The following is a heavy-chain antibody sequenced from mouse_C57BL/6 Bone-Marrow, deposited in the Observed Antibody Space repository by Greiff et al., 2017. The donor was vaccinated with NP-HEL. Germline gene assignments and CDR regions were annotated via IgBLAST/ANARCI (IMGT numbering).Heavy chain of an antibody. CDR3: ANAVVDWYFDV. V-gene: IGHV1-64*01. Sequence: QVQLQQPGAELVKPGASVKLSCKASGYTFTSYWMHWVKRRPGQGLEWIGMIHPNSGSTNYNEKFKSKATLTVDKSSSTAYMQLSSLTSEDSAVYYCANAVVDWYFDVWGTGTTVTVSS. CDR1: GYTFTSYW. CDR2: IHPNSGST. D-gene: IGHD1-1*01. J-gene: IGHJ1*03.